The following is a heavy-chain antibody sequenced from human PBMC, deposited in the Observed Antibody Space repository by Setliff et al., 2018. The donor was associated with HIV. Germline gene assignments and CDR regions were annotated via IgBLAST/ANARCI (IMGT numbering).Heavy chain of an antibody. CDR1: GGSISSNSYY. V-gene: IGHV4-61*05. D-gene: IGHD3-10*01. J-gene: IGHJ6*03. CDR3: ARQITMVRGVYQPYYYYYMDV. CDR2: IYYSGST. Sequence: PSETLSLTCTVSGGSISSNSYYWGWIRQPPGKGLEWIGYIYYSGSTNYNPSLKSRVTISVDTSKNQFSLKLSSVTAADTAVYYCARQITMVRGVYQPYYYYYMDVWGKGTTVTV.